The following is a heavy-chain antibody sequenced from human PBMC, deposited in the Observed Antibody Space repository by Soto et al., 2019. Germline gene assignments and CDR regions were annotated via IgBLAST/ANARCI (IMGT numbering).Heavy chain of an antibody. V-gene: IGHV3-21*01. J-gene: IGHJ4*02. Sequence: PXESLRLSCAASGFTFSSYSMKWVRQAPGKGLEWVSSISSSSSYIYYADSVKGRFTISRDNAKNSLYLQMNSLRAEDTAVYYCARVQYSSGPFDYWGQGTLVTVSS. CDR2: ISSSSSYI. CDR1: GFTFSSYS. D-gene: IGHD6-19*01. CDR3: ARVQYSSGPFDY.